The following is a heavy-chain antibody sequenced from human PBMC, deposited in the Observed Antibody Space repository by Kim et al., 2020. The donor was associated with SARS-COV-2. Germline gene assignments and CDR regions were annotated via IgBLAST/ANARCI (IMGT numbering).Heavy chain of an antibody. CDR1: GFTFSNAW. V-gene: IGHV3-15*01. CDR2: IKSKTDGGTT. D-gene: IGHD1-26*01. J-gene: IGHJ4*02. Sequence: GGSLRLSCAASGFTFSNAWMSWVRQAPGKGLEWVGRIKSKTDGGTTDYAAPVKGRFTISRDDSKNTLYLQMNSLKTEDTAVYYCTTQEWEPGSQLDYWGQGTLVTVSS. CDR3: TTQEWEPGSQLDY.